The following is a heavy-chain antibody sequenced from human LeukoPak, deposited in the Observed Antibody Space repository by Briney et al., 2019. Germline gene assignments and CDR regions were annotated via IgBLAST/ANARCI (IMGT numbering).Heavy chain of an antibody. Sequence: PSETLSLTCTVSGGSISSYYWSWIRQPPGKGLEWIGYIYYSGSTNYNPSLKSRVTISVDTSKNQFSLKLSSVTAADTALYYCARDYYDSSGYYDGWFDPWGQGTLVTVSS. V-gene: IGHV4-59*01. CDR1: GGSISSYY. D-gene: IGHD3-22*01. J-gene: IGHJ5*02. CDR2: IYYSGST. CDR3: ARDYYDSSGYYDGWFDP.